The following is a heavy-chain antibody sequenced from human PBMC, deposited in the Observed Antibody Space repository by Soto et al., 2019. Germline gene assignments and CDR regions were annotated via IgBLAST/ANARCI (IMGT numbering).Heavy chain of an antibody. J-gene: IGHJ4*02. Sequence: GGSLRLSCAASGFTFSNAWMSWVRQAPGKGLEWVGRIKSKTDGGTTDYAAPVKGRFTISRDDSKNTLYLQMNSLKTEDTAVYYCTTDAMTQDIVVVVAATRAFDYWGQGTLVTVSS. D-gene: IGHD2-15*01. CDR1: GFTFSNAW. CDR2: IKSKTDGGTT. V-gene: IGHV3-15*01. CDR3: TTDAMTQDIVVVVAATRAFDY.